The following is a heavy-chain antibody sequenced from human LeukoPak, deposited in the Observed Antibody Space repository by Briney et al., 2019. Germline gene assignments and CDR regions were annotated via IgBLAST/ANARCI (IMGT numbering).Heavy chain of an antibody. CDR1: GYPFNSYG. D-gene: IGHD3-10*01. CDR3: ARDGTIRGAGRDY. CDR2: ISASKGNT. Sequence: ASVKVSCKASGYPFNSYGISWVRQAPGQGLEWMGWISASKGNTNYAQKFQGRVTMTTDTSTSTAYMELRSLRSDDTAIYYCARDGTIRGAGRDYWGQGTLVTVSS. V-gene: IGHV1-18*01. J-gene: IGHJ4*02.